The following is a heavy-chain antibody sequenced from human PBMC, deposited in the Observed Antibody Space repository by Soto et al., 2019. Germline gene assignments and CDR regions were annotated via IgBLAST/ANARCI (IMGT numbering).Heavy chain of an antibody. CDR3: ARDKVRGVDHYYYYGVDV. CDR2: IYYSGST. CDR1: GGSISSGDYY. Sequence: SETLSLTCTVSGGSISSGDYYWSWIRQPPGKGLEWIGYIYYSGSTYYNPSLKSRVTISVDTSKNQFSLKLSSVTAADTAVYYCARDKVRGVDHYYYYGVDVWGQGTTVTVSS. V-gene: IGHV4-30-4*01. D-gene: IGHD3-10*01. J-gene: IGHJ6*02.